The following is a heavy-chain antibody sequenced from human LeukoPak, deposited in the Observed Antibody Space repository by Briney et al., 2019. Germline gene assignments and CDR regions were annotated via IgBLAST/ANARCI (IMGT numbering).Heavy chain of an antibody. V-gene: IGHV3-74*01. J-gene: IGHJ4*02. Sequence: GGSLRLSCAASGFTFSSYWMHWVRQAPGKGLVWVSRINSDGSSTSYADSVKGRFTISRDNAKSTLYLQMNSLRAEDTAVYYCARDQSTYYYGSGSVGYWGQGILVTVSS. CDR3: ARDQSTYYYGSGSVGY. D-gene: IGHD3-10*01. CDR1: GFTFSSYW. CDR2: INSDGSST.